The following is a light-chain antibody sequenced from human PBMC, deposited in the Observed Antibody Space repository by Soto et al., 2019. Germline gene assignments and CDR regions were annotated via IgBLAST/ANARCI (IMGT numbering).Light chain of an antibody. J-gene: IGKJ5*01. Sequence: DIVLTQSPATLSVSPGDRATFSCRASQSVSSNLAWYQQKPGQAPRLLIYDASNRATGIPARFSGSGSGTDFTLTISSLEPEDFTFYYCQQRNNWPPITFGQGTRLEIK. CDR2: DAS. V-gene: IGKV3-11*01. CDR3: QQRNNWPPIT. CDR1: QSVSSN.